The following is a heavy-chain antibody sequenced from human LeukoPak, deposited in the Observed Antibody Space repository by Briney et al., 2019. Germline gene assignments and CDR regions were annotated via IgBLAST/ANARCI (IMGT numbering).Heavy chain of an antibody. Sequence: SETLSLTCTVSGGSIRSSYWSWIRQPPGKGLEWIGYIDDSGSTNYNPSLKSRVTISVDTSKNRFSLKLRSVTAADTAVYYCARHVGFGSRFDPRGQGTLVTVSS. CDR2: IDDSGST. V-gene: IGHV4-59*08. J-gene: IGHJ5*02. D-gene: IGHD1-26*01. CDR1: GGSIRSSY. CDR3: ARHVGFGSRFDP.